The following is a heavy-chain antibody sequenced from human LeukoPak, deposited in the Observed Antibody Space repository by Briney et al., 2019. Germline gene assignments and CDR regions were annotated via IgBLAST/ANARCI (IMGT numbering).Heavy chain of an antibody. J-gene: IGHJ4*02. CDR3: ARRIFISGLPDY. V-gene: IGHV4-39*01. Sequence: PSETLSLTCTVSGGSISSSSYYWGWIRQPPGKGLEWIGSIYYSGSTYYNPSLKSRVTISVDTSENQFSLKLSSVTAADTAVYYCARRIFISGLPDYWGQGTLVTVSS. CDR2: IYYSGST. D-gene: IGHD2/OR15-2a*01. CDR1: GGSISSSSYY.